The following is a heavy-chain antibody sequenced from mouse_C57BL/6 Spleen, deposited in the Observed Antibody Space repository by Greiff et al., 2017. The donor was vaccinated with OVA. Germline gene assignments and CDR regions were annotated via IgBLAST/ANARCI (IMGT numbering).Heavy chain of an antibody. D-gene: IGHD1-1*01. CDR1: GYTFTDYY. V-gene: IGHV1-19*01. CDR3: ARITTVRYYFDY. Sequence: EVHLVESGPVLVKPGASVKMSCKASGYTFTDYYMNWVKQSHGKSLEWIGVINPYNGGTSYNQKFKGKATLTVDKSSSTAYMELNSLTSEDSAVYYCARITTVRYYFDYWGQGTTLTVSS. J-gene: IGHJ2*01. CDR2: INPYNGGT.